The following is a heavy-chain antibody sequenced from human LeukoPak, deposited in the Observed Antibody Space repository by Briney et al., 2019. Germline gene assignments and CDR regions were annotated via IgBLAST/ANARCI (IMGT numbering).Heavy chain of an antibody. D-gene: IGHD2/OR15-2a*01. CDR3: ARAFPHFDY. CDR2: VIHDGST. CDR1: GGSFSGFY. Sequence: SETLSLTCVVYGGSFSGFYWSWIRQPPGKGLEWIGEVIHDGSTNYDPSLKSRVTISIDTSKQQFSLKLTSVTAADTAVYYCARAFPHFDYWGQGTLVTVSS. J-gene: IGHJ4*02. V-gene: IGHV4-34*12.